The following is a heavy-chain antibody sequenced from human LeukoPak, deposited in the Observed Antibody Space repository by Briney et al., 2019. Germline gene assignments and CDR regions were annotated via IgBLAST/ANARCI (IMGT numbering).Heavy chain of an antibody. Sequence: SQTLSLTCTVSGGSISSGGYYWSWLRQHPGTGLEWIGYIYYSGSTYYNPSLKSRVTISVDTSENQFSLKLSSVTAADTAVYYCARFAHGYGYSFDYWGQGTLVTVSS. CDR1: GGSISSGGYY. CDR2: IYYSGST. CDR3: ARFAHGYGYSFDY. D-gene: IGHD5-18*01. V-gene: IGHV4-31*03. J-gene: IGHJ4*02.